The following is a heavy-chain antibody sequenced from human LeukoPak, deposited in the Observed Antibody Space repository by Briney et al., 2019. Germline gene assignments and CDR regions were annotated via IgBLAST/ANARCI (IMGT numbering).Heavy chain of an antibody. CDR3: ARSVVVAATIDY. V-gene: IGHV4-34*01. J-gene: IGHJ4*02. D-gene: IGHD2-15*01. CDR2: IYYTGGT. Sequence: SETLSLTCAVYGGSFSGYYWGWIRRPPGKGLEWIATIYYTGGTYYNPSLKSRVTMSVDTSKNQFSLKVSSVTAADTAVYYCARSVVVAATIDYWGQGTLVTVSS. CDR1: GGSFSGYY.